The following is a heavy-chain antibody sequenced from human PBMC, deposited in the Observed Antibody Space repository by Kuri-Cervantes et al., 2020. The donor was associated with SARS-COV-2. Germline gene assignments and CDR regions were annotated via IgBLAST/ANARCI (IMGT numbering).Heavy chain of an antibody. CDR2: IYYSGST. V-gene: IGHV4-59*01. D-gene: IGHD6-13*01. Sequence: ESLKISCTVSGGSISSYYWSWIRQPPWKGLEWIGYIYYSGSTNYNPSLKSRVTISVDTSKNQFSLKLSSVTAADTAVYYCARFRIAATSGNWYFDLWGRGTLVTVSS. J-gene: IGHJ2*01. CDR1: GGSISSYY. CDR3: ARFRIAATSGNWYFDL.